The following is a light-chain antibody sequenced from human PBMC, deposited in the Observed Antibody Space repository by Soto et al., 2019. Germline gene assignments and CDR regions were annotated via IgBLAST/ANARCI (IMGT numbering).Light chain of an antibody. CDR3: QQYNSYPVT. J-gene: IGKJ2*01. Sequence: DIQMTQSPSTLSASVGDRVTITCRASQSISSWFAWYQQKPGKAPKLLIYDASSLESGDPSRFSGSGSGTDFTLTISSLHPDDFATYYCQQYNSYPVTFGQGTKLEIK. CDR1: QSISSW. CDR2: DAS. V-gene: IGKV1-5*01.